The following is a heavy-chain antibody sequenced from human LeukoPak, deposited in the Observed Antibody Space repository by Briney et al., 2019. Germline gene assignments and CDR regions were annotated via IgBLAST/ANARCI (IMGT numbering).Heavy chain of an antibody. CDR1: GXTFSSYA. J-gene: IGHJ5*02. CDR2: ISVSGGST. CDR3: AKDSEGYWFDP. Sequence: GGSLRLSCAASGXTFSSYAMSWVRQAPGKGLEWVSSISVSGGSTYYPDSVKGRFTISRDNSKNTLFLQMNSLRAEDTAVYYCAKDSEGYWFDPWGQGTLVTVSS. V-gene: IGHV3-23*01.